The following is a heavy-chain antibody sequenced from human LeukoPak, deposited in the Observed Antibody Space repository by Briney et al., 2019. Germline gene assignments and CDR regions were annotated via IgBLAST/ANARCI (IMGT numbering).Heavy chain of an antibody. CDR2: IYTSGST. V-gene: IGHV4-4*07. D-gene: IGHD1-1*01. CDR1: GGSISSCY. CDR3: ARESTRMDFDY. J-gene: IGHJ4*02. Sequence: SETLSLTCTVSGGSISSCYWSWIRQPAGKGLEWIGRIYTSGSTNYNPSLKSRVTMSVDTSKNQFSLKLSSVTAADTAVYYYARESTRMDFDYWGQGTLVTVSS.